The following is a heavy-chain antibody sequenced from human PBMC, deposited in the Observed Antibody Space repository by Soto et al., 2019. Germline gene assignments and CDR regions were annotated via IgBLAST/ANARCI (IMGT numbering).Heavy chain of an antibody. V-gene: IGHV3-30-3*01. D-gene: IGHD2-8*01. CDR3: ARVRGIRTNGVCYLSY. Sequence: GGSLRLSCAASGFTFSSYAMHWVRQAPGKGLEWVAVISYDGSNKYYADSVKGRFTISRDNSKNTLYLQMNSLRAEDTAVYYCARVRGIRTNGVCYLSYWGQGTLVTVSS. CDR2: ISYDGSNK. J-gene: IGHJ4*02. CDR1: GFTFSSYA.